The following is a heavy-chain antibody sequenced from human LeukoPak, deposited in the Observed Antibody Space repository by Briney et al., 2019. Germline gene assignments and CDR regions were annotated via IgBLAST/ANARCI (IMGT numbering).Heavy chain of an antibody. D-gene: IGHD3-22*01. V-gene: IGHV1-2*02. J-gene: IGHJ4*02. CDR2: INPNSGGT. CDR3: ARVYYDSSGYSSRIHHFDY. CDR1: GYTFTGYY. Sequence: GESLKISCKASGYTFTGYYMHWVRQAPGQGLEWMGWINPNSGGTNYAQKFQGRVTMTRDTSISTAYMELSRLRSDDTAVYYCARVYYDSSGYSSRIHHFDYWGQGTLVTVSS.